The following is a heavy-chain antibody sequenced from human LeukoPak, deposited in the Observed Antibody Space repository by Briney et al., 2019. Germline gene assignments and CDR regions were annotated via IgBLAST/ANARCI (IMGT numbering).Heavy chain of an antibody. Sequence: GGSLRLSCAASGFTFSSYSMNWVRQAPGKGLEWVSSISSSSSYIYYADSVKGRFTISRDNAKNSLYLQMNSLRAEDTSVYYCARGYSSSWDQGGFDYWGQGTLVTVSS. CDR2: ISSSSSYI. CDR3: ARGYSSSWDQGGFDY. J-gene: IGHJ4*02. V-gene: IGHV3-21*01. D-gene: IGHD6-13*01. CDR1: GFTFSSYS.